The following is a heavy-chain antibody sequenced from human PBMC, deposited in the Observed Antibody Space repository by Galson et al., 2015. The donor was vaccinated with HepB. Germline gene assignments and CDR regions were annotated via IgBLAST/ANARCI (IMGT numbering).Heavy chain of an antibody. V-gene: IGHV4-59*01. D-gene: IGHD3-10*01. J-gene: IGHJ2*01. CDR3: ARVNRWFGELDWYFDL. CDR1: GGSISSYY. Sequence: QVQLQESGPGLVKPSETLSLTCTVSGGSISSYYWSWIRQPPGKGLEWIGYIYYSGSTNYNPSLKSRVTISVDTSKNQFSLKLSSVTAADTAVYYCARVNRWFGELDWYFDLWGRGTLVTVSS. CDR2: IYYSGST.